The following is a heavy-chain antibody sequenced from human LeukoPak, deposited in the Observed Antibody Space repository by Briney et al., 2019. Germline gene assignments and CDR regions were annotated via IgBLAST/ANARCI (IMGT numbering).Heavy chain of an antibody. J-gene: IGHJ4*02. CDR3: AREGRQCYVSFDY. D-gene: IGHD3-10*01. Sequence: SETLSLTCSVSGGTISSYYWSRIRQPPGKGLEWIGYINYSGSTNYNPSLKSRVTMSVDTSKNQFSLKLCSVTAADTAMYYCAREGRQCYVSFDYWGQGSLVTVSS. V-gene: IGHV4-59*01. CDR2: INYSGST. CDR1: GGTISSYY.